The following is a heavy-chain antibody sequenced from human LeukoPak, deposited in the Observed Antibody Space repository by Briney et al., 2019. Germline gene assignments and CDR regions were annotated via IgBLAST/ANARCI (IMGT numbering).Heavy chain of an antibody. CDR1: GFTFSSYG. CDR2: IWYDGSNK. Sequence: GGSLRLSCAASGFTFSSYGMHWVRQAPGKGLEWVALIWYDGSNKYYADSVKGRLTISRDNAKNTLYLQMNSLRAEDTAVYYCARGSSTSYYYYGMDVWGQGTTVTVSS. V-gene: IGHV3-33*01. D-gene: IGHD2-2*01. CDR3: ARGSSTSYYYYGMDV. J-gene: IGHJ6*02.